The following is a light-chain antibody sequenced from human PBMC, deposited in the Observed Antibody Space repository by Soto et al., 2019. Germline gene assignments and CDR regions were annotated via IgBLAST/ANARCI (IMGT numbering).Light chain of an antibody. CDR2: GAS. CDR1: QSISSNY. CDR3: QQYDNSIT. V-gene: IGKV3-20*01. Sequence: EIVWTQSPDTLSLSPGESATLSCRASQSISSNYLAWYQQKPGRPPRLLIYGASSRAAGIPDRFSGSGSGLYFTLTISSLEPEDFAVFYCQQYDNSITFGQGTPLEIE. J-gene: IGKJ5*01.